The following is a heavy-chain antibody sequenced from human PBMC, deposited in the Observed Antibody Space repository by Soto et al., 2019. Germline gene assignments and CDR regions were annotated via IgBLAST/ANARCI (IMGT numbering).Heavy chain of an antibody. V-gene: IGHV1-8*01. CDR2: MNPNSGNT. CDR3: ARGGITIFGVVNSYYYYMDV. D-gene: IGHD3-3*01. J-gene: IGHJ6*03. Sequence: ASVKVSCKASGYTFTSYDINWVRQATGQGLEWMGWMNPNSGNTGYAQKFQGRVTMTRNTSINTAYMELSSLRSEDTAVYYCARGGITIFGVVNSYYYYMDVWGKGTTVTVSS. CDR1: GYTFTSYD.